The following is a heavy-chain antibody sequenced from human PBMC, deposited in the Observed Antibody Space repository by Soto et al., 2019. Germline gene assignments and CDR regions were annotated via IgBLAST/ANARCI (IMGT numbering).Heavy chain of an antibody. J-gene: IGHJ5*02. CDR3: ARGIATGQLDP. D-gene: IGHD2-15*01. CDR1: GYTFTSYG. Sequence: ASVKVSCKASGYTFTSYGISLVRQAPGQRLEWXGWXXPXXXXXKXXXKFQDRVIITRDTSASTAYTDLSSLRSEDTAVYYCARGIATGQLDPWGQGTLVTVSS. V-gene: IGHV1-18*04. CDR2: XXPXXXXX.